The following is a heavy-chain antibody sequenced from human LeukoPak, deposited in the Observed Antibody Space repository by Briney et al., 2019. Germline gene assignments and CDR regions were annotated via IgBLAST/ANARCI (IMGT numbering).Heavy chain of an antibody. D-gene: IGHD5/OR15-5a*01. CDR1: GFTFSSYG. Sequence: GRSLRLSCAASGFTFSSYGMPWVRQAPGKGLEWVAMIGYDGSNTYYADSVKGRFTISRDNSKNTLFLQMDSLRAEDTAVYYCARDRSTTHFDYWGQGTLVTVSS. J-gene: IGHJ4*02. V-gene: IGHV3-33*01. CDR2: IGYDGSNT. CDR3: ARDRSTTHFDY.